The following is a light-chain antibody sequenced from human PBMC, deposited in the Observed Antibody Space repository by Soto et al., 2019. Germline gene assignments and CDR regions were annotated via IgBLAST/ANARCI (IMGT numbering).Light chain of an antibody. CDR2: TNN. J-gene: IGLJ1*01. CDR3: AAWDDSLSGYV. Sequence: QSVLTQPPSASGAPGQRVTISCSVSSSNIGSNTVNWYQQLPGTAPKVLIYTNNQRPSGVPDRFSGSKSGTSASLAISGLQSEDEADYYCAAWDDSLSGYVFGTGTKVTVL. CDR1: SSNIGSNT. V-gene: IGLV1-44*01.